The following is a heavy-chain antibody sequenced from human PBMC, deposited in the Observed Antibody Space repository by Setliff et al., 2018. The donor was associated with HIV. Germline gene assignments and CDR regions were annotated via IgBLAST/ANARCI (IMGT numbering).Heavy chain of an antibody. CDR1: GFTFNTYA. CDR2: ISGSGGST. V-gene: IGHV3-23*01. CDR3: AKDGISGGAYPPYYFDY. D-gene: IGHD2-15*01. J-gene: IGHJ4*01. Sequence: LRLSCAASGFTFNTYAMSWVRQAPGKGLEWVSVISGSGGSTFYADSVKGRFPISRDNSKNTLYLLRNGLRVEETAVYYCAKDGISGGAYPPYYFDYWGHGTLVTVSS.